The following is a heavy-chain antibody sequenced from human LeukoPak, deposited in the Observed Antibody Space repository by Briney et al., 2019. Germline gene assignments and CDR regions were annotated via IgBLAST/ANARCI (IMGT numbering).Heavy chain of an antibody. J-gene: IGHJ5*02. D-gene: IGHD3-3*01. CDR1: GGSISSSSYY. Sequence: ETLSLTCTVSGGSISSSSYYWGWIRQPPGTGREWIGSIYYSGSTYYNPSLKSRVTISVDTSKNQFSLKLSSVTAADTAVYYCARPYDWFDPWGQGTLVTVSS. V-gene: IGHV4-39*01. CDR2: IYYSGST. CDR3: ARPYDWFDP.